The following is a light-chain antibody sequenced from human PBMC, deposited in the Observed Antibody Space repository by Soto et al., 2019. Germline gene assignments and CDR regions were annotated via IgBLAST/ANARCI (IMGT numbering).Light chain of an antibody. CDR3: SSYAGSNNFPYV. CDR1: SSDVGSCNC. V-gene: IGLV2-8*01. J-gene: IGLJ1*01. Sequence: QSVLTQPPSASGSPGQSVTISCTGTSSDVGSCNCVSWYQQYPGKAPKLMIYEVNKRPSGVPDRFSGSKSGNTASLTVSGLQAEDEADYYRSSYAGSNNFPYVFGTGTKVTVL. CDR2: EVN.